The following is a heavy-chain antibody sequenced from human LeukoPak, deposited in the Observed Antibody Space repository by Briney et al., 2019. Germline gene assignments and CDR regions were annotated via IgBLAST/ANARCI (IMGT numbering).Heavy chain of an antibody. CDR2: FHYSGST. Sequence: SETLSLTCAVYGGSFSGYYWGWIRQPPGKGLEWIGSFHYSGSTYYNPSLKSRVTISVNMSKNQFSLKLNSVTAADTAVYYCARAPRARITMVRGAQPVRFDPWGQGTMVTVSS. J-gene: IGHJ5*02. CDR1: GGSFSGYY. CDR3: ARAPRARITMVRGAQPVRFDP. V-gene: IGHV4-34*01. D-gene: IGHD3-10*01.